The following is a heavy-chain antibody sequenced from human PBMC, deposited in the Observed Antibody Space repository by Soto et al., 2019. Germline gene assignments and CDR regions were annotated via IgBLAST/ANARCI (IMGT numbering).Heavy chain of an antibody. J-gene: IGHJ4*02. Sequence: EVQLLDSGGGLVQPGGSLRLSCKVAGFPFSSYAMSLVSQAPGKGLEWVSSINRNGGGANYADSVKGRFTISRYDSNDVLSLQINSLRAEDTAIYYCATGYYFDFWGQGTLVTVSS. V-gene: IGHV3-23*01. CDR2: INRNGGGA. CDR3: ATGYYFDF. CDR1: GFPFSSYA.